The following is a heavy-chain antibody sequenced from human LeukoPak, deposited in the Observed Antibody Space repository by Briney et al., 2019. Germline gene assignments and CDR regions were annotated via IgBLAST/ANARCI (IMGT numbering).Heavy chain of an antibody. J-gene: IGHJ4*02. CDR2: INAGNGNT. D-gene: IGHD4-17*01. Sequence: ASVKVSCKASGYTFTSYAMHWVRQAPGQRLEWMGWINAGNGNTKYSQMFQGRVTMTRDTSTSTVYMELSSLRSEDTVVYYCARDHGYGDYVVWGQGTLVTVSS. V-gene: IGHV1-3*01. CDR1: GYTFTSYA. CDR3: ARDHGYGDYVV.